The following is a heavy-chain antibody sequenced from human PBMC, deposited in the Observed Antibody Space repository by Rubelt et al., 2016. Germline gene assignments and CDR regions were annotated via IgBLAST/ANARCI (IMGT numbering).Heavy chain of an antibody. CDR1: GGSVSSGSYY. CDR2: IYHSGST. J-gene: IGHJ4*02. Sequence: QVQLQESGPGLVKPSETLSLTCTVSGGSVSSGSYYWSWIRQPPGKGLEWIGSIYHSGSTYYNPSLKSRVTISVDTSKNQFSLKLSSVTAADTAVYYCARAHSSSWYEVPPNSYDYWGQGTLVTVSS. D-gene: IGHD6-13*01. CDR3: ARAHSSSWYEVPPNSYDY. V-gene: IGHV4-39*07.